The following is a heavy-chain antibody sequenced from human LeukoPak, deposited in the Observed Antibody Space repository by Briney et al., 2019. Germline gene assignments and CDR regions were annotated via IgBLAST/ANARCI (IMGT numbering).Heavy chain of an antibody. D-gene: IGHD5-18*01. CDR2: IHPSGSST. J-gene: IGHJ4*02. CDR3: ARMDMDTAMVTNYLDH. Sequence: ASVKISCKASGYMFTNNYMHWERQAPGQGLEWMGVIHPSGSSTNYAQKFQGRVTMTKDTSTSTVYIELNTLRSDDTAVYYCARMDMDTAMVTNYLDHWGQGTLLIVSS. CDR1: GYMFTNNY. V-gene: IGHV1-46*01.